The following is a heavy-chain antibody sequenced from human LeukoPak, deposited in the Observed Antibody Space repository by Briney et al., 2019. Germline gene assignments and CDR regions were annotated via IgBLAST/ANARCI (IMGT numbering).Heavy chain of an antibody. CDR3: ARPDEDRGYSYGYNY. D-gene: IGHD5-18*01. CDR1: GYTFTSYY. CDR2: INPSGGST. V-gene: IGHV1-46*01. Sequence: APVNVSCKASGYTFTSYYMHWVRQAPGQGLEWMGIINPSGGSTSYAQKFQGRVTMTRDTSTSTVYMELSSLRSEDTAVYYCARPDEDRGYSYGYNYWGQGTLVTVSS. J-gene: IGHJ4*02.